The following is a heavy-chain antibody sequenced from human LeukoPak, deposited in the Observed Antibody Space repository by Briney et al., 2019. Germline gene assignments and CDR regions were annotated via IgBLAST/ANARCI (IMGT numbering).Heavy chain of an antibody. CDR3: ARDDPQPLDY. CDR2: IRFDVTNK. V-gene: IGHV3-30*02. Sequence: NPGGSLRLSCAASGFTFSDYGMLWVRQAPGKGLEWVAFIRFDVTNKYYGDSVRGRFTISRDNSKNTLYLQMNSLRAEDTAVYYCARDDPQPLDYWGQGTLVTVSS. J-gene: IGHJ4*02. CDR1: GFTFSDYG.